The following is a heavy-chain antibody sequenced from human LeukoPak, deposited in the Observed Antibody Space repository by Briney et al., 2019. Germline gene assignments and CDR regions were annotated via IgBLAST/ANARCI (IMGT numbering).Heavy chain of an antibody. CDR1: GFTFSSYS. CDR3: AGGEGYNFLLFDD. Sequence: AGGSLRLSCAASGFTFSSYSMNWVRQAPGMGLEWVSSISSSSSYIYYADSVKGRFTISRDNAKNSLYLQMNSLRAEDTAIYYCAGGEGYNFLLFDDWGQGTLVTVSS. CDR2: ISSSSSYI. V-gene: IGHV3-21*01. J-gene: IGHJ4*02. D-gene: IGHD5-24*01.